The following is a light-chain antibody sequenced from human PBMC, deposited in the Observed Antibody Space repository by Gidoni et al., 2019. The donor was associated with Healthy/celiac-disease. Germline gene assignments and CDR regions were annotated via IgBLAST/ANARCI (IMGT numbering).Light chain of an antibody. CDR3: QQYNSYSPLT. J-gene: IGKJ4*01. Sequence: DIQMTPSPSTLSASVGDRVTITCRASQSISSWLAWYQQKPGKAPKLLIYKASSLESGVPSRFSGSGSGTELTLTISSLQADDFATYYCQQYNSYSPLTFGGXTKVEIK. V-gene: IGKV1-5*03. CDR1: QSISSW. CDR2: KAS.